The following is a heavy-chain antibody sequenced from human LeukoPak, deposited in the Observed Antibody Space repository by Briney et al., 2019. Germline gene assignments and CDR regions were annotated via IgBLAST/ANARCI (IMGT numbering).Heavy chain of an antibody. CDR2: IRYDGSNK. CDR1: GFTFSSYG. V-gene: IGHV3-30*02. J-gene: IGHJ4*02. CDR3: AKDGPRYSYGPTSIDY. Sequence: PGGSLRLSCAASGFTFSSYGMHWVRQAPGKGLEWVAFIRYDGSNKYYADSVKGRFTISRDNSKNTPYLQMNSLRAEDTAVYYCAKDGPRYSYGPTSIDYWGQGTLVTVSS. D-gene: IGHD5-18*01.